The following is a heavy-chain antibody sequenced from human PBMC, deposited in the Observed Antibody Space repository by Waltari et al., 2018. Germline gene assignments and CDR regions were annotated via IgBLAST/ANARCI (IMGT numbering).Heavy chain of an antibody. Sequence: EVQLVESGGGLLKPGWSLRLSCAASGFTFSNSWLRLARPPPGKGLEWVGRIKSKTDGGTTDYAAPVKGRFTISRDDSKNTLYLQMNSLKTEDTAVYYCTTHDFDYCGGDCYWKIGGQGTLVTVSS. J-gene: IGHJ4*02. V-gene: IGHV3-15*01. CDR3: TTHDFDYCGGDCYWKI. CDR2: IKSKTDGGTT. D-gene: IGHD2-21*02. CDR1: GFTFSNSW.